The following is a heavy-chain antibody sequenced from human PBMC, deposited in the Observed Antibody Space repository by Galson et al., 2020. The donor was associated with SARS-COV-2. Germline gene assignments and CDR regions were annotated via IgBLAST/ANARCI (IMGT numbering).Heavy chain of an antibody. D-gene: IGHD6-13*01. Sequence: GESLKIPCKGSGYSFTTHWLGWVRQMPGQGLEWRGIIYPADSDIRYDPSFQGQVTISPDKSSTTAYLQWSSLKASDSALYYCARLPGVVAAGYGFDYWGHGTLVTVSS. J-gene: IGHJ4*01. CDR2: IYPADSDI. V-gene: IGHV5-51*01. CDR1: GYSFTTHW. CDR3: ARLPGVVAAGYGFDY.